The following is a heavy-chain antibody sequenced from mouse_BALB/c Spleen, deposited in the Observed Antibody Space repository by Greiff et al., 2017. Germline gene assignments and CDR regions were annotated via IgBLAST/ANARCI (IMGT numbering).Heavy chain of an antibody. CDR3: ARGPGYYDYFDY. CDR2: ISSGGST. D-gene: IGHD2-3*01. J-gene: IGHJ2*01. V-gene: IGHV5-6-5*01. Sequence: EVMLVESGGGLVKPGGSLKLSCAASGFTFSSYAMSWVRQTPEKRLEWVASISSGGSTYYPDSVKGRFTISRDNARNILYLQMSSLRSEDTAMYYCARGPGYYDYFDYWGQGTTLTVSS. CDR1: GFTFSSYA.